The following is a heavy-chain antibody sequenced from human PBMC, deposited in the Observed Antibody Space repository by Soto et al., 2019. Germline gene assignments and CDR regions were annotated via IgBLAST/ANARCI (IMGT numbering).Heavy chain of an antibody. V-gene: IGHV3-30-3*01. Sequence: LRLSCAASGFTFSSYAMHWVRQAPGKGLEWVAVISYDGSNKYYADSVKGRFTISRDNSKNTLYLQMNSLRAEHTAVYYCARGPSSLTRFDYWGQGTLVTVSS. D-gene: IGHD2-2*01. CDR1: GFTFSSYA. J-gene: IGHJ4*02. CDR2: ISYDGSNK. CDR3: ARGPSSLTRFDY.